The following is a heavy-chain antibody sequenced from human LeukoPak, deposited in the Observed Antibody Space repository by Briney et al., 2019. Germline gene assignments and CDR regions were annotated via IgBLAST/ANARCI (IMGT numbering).Heavy chain of an antibody. J-gene: IGHJ2*01. Sequence: GGSLRLSCAVSLFTFSNYGMHWVRQAPGKGLEWVAVIWYDGSKEYYADSVKGRFTVSRDNSKNTLYLQMNSLRAEDTAVYYCARKLNWYFDLWGRGTLVTVSS. CDR1: LFTFSNYG. CDR3: ARKLNWYFDL. V-gene: IGHV3-33*01. D-gene: IGHD3-16*01. CDR2: IWYDGSKE.